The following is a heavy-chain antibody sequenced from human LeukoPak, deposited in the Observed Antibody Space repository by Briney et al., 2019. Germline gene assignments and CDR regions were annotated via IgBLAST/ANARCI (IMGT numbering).Heavy chain of an antibody. CDR3: AKDRKIAVAGGFDY. Sequence: PGRSLRLSCAASGFTFDDYAMHWVRQAPGKGLEWVSGISWNSGSIGYADSVKGRFTISRDNAKNSLYLQMNSLRAEGTALYYCAKDRKIAVAGGFDYWGQGTLVTVSS. CDR1: GFTFDDYA. V-gene: IGHV3-9*01. CDR2: ISWNSGSI. J-gene: IGHJ4*02. D-gene: IGHD6-19*01.